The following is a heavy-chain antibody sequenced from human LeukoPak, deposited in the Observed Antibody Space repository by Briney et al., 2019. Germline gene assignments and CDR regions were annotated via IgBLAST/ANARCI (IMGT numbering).Heavy chain of an antibody. D-gene: IGHD3-22*01. Sequence: SETLSLTCTVSGGSMTNYYWSWIRQPPGKGLEWIGYIYYSGSTNYNPPLKGRVTMSVDTSKKQFSLKLSSVTAADTAVYYCARGRYFYDSSGYAYWGQGTLVSVSS. CDR3: ARGRYFYDSSGYAY. CDR1: GGSMTNYY. CDR2: IYYSGST. J-gene: IGHJ4*02. V-gene: IGHV4-59*08.